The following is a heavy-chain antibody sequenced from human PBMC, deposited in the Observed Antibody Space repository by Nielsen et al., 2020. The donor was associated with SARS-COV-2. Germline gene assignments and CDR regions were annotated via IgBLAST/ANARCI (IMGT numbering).Heavy chain of an antibody. Sequence: ASVKVSCKASGYTFISYAMHWVRQAPGQRLEWMGWINAGNGDTEYSQKFQGRVTITRDTSANTVYMELSSLRSEDTAVYYCARIVTDYYDSSGYSAVDLQPFDYWGQGTLVTVSS. CDR2: INAGNGDT. CDR3: ARIVTDYYDSSGYSAVDLQPFDY. CDR1: GYTFISYA. J-gene: IGHJ4*02. V-gene: IGHV1-3*01. D-gene: IGHD3-22*01.